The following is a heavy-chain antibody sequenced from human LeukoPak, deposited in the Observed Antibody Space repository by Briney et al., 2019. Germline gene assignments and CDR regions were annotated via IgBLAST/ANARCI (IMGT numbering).Heavy chain of an antibody. J-gene: IGHJ4*02. D-gene: IGHD1-26*01. CDR1: GFTFGTYA. CDR2: ISGSGGRT. V-gene: IGHV3-23*01. CDR3: AKDYSGGYYALDY. Sequence: PGGSLRLSCAASGFTFGTYAMSWVRQAPGKGLEWVSTISGSGGRTYYADSVKGRFTISRDNSKNTLFLQMNSLRAEDTAVYYCAKDYSGGYYALDYWGQGTLVTVSS.